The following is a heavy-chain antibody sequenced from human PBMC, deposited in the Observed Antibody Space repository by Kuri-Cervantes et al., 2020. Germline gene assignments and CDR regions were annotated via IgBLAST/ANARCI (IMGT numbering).Heavy chain of an antibody. CDR2: IKQDGSEK. Sequence: GESLKISCAASGFIFSSYWMSWVRQAPGKGLEWVANIKQDGSEKYYVDSVKGRFTISRDNAKNSLYLQMNSLRVEDTAIYYCASLMSSSYFDYWGQGILVTVSS. CDR3: ASLMSSSYFDY. V-gene: IGHV3-7*03. J-gene: IGHJ4*02. CDR1: GFIFSSYW. D-gene: IGHD6-6*01.